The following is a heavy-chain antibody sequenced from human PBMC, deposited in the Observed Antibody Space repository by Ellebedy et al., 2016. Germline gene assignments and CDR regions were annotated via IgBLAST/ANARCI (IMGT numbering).Heavy chain of an antibody. Sequence: SETLSVTCSVSGVSLSSDYWNWIRRPPGKGLEWIGYVFHTGTTNYNPSLKSRVTISVDTSKNQFSLKLSSVTAADTAVYYCARSYYYDSNFDYWGQGTLVTVSS. D-gene: IGHD3-22*01. CDR2: VFHTGTT. CDR1: GVSLSSDY. J-gene: IGHJ4*02. CDR3: ARSYYYDSNFDY. V-gene: IGHV4-59*01.